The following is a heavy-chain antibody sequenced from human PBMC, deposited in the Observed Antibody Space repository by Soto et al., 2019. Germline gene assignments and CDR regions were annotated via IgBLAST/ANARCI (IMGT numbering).Heavy chain of an antibody. CDR2: INSDGTGT. D-gene: IGHD3-22*01. Sequence: AGGSLRLSCAASRFTFSTYWMHWVRQAPGKGLVWVSRINSDGTGTSYADSVKGRITISRDNAKNTLYLQMNSLRSEDTAVYYCAGDSSGYSYDAFDIWGQGTMVTVSS. CDR3: AGDSSGYSYDAFDI. V-gene: IGHV3-74*01. CDR1: RFTFSTYW. J-gene: IGHJ3*02.